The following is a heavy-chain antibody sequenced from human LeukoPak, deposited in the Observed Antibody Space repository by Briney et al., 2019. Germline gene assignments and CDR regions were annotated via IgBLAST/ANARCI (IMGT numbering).Heavy chain of an antibody. CDR3: ARRHDYYYGSGSHNNWFDP. D-gene: IGHD3-10*01. Sequence: SETLSLTCIVSGGSISSNDYYWGWIRQPPGKGLEWIGSMYYSGSTYYNPSLKSRVTISVDTSKNQFSLKLSSVTAADTAMYYCARRHDYYYGSGSHNNWFDPWGQGTLVTVSS. J-gene: IGHJ5*02. CDR1: GGSISSNDYY. V-gene: IGHV4-39*07. CDR2: MYYSGST.